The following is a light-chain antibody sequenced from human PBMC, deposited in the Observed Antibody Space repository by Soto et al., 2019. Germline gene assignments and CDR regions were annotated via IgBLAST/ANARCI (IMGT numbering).Light chain of an antibody. Sequence: IQLTQSPSSLSASVGDRVTLTCRASQEINRFLAWFQQTPGKAPKVVGYSASTLHSWVPSRFSGSGSGTDFPLTISSLQPEDFATYYCQQLKTYPYTFGQGTRLDIK. CDR2: SAS. CDR3: QQLKTYPYT. J-gene: IGKJ2*01. CDR1: QEINRF. V-gene: IGKV1-9*01.